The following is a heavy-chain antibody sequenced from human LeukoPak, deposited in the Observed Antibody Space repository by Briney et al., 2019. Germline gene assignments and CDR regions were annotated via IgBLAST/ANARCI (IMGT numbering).Heavy chain of an antibody. CDR2: INPNSGGT. J-gene: IGHJ4*02. CDR3: AXXXSXDYXNXEEDY. Sequence: GASVKVSCKASGYTFTGYFMHWVRQAPGQGLEWMGWINPNSGGTXXXXXXXXXXTMTRDTSISTAYMELSRLRSDDTAVYYCAXXXSXDYXNXEEDYWGQGTLVTVSS. D-gene: IGHD4-11*01. V-gene: IGHV1-2*02. CDR1: GYTFTGYF.